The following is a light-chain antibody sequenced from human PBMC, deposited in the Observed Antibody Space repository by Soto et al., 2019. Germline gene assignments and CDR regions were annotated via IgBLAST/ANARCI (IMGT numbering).Light chain of an antibody. CDR1: ASLSTNS. V-gene: IGKV3-20*01. J-gene: IGKJ3*01. CDR3: QQYGGSPLT. CDR2: AAS. Sequence: EIVLTQSPGTLSLSPGERATLSCRASASLSTNSLAWYQQKPGQPPRLLIYAASTRHTDIPDRFTGSGSGKDFTLTISRLEPEDCAMYYCQQYGGSPLTFGPGTKVEIK.